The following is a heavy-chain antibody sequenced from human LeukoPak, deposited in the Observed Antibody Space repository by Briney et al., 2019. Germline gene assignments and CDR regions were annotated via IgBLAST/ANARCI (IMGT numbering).Heavy chain of an antibody. J-gene: IGHJ3*02. CDR1: GFTFSNYG. Sequence: GGSLRLSCAASGFTFSNYGMNWVRQAPGKGLEWVSAISGSGGSTYYANSVKGRFTISRDNYKRTLYLQMSSLRAEDTAVYYCATLSIRAFDIWGQGTMVTVSS. CDR2: ISGSGGST. D-gene: IGHD2/OR15-2a*01. V-gene: IGHV3-23*01. CDR3: ATLSIRAFDI.